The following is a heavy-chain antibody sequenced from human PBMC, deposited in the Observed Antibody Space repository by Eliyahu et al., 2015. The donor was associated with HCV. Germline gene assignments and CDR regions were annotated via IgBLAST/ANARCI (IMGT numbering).Heavy chain of an antibody. J-gene: IGHJ4*02. V-gene: IGHV4-39*01. CDR1: GGSXXSSSYY. D-gene: IGHD5-18*01. CDR2: IYYSGST. Sequence: QLQLQESGPGLVKPSETLSLTCTVSGGSXXSSSYYWGWIRQPPGKGLXWIGSIYYSGSTYYNPSLKSRVTISVDTSKNQFSLKLSSVTAADTAVYYCARATWIQLCRFDYWGQGTLVTVSS. CDR3: ARATWIQLCRFDY.